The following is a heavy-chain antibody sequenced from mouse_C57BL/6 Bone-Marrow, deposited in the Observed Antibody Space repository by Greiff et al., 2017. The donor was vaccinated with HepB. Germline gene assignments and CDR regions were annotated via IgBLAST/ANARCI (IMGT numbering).Heavy chain of an antibody. V-gene: IGHV2-9-1*01. CDR1: GFSLTSYA. Sequence: VKLVESGPGLVAPSQSLSITCTVSGFSLTSYAISWVRQPPGKGLEWLGVLWTGGGTNYNSALKSRLSISKDNSKSQVFLKMNSLQTDDTARYYCARRGIAVEAGNYFDYWGQGTTLTVSS. CDR2: LWTGGGT. J-gene: IGHJ2*01. CDR3: ARRGIAVEAGNYFDY. D-gene: IGHD1-1*01.